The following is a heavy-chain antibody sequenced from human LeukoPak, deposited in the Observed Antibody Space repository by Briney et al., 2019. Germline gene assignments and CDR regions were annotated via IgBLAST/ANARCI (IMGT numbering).Heavy chain of an antibody. V-gene: IGHV4-39*01. CDR3: ARLGDGGSYYYYYYMDV. J-gene: IGHJ6*03. Sequence: PSETLSLTCTVSGGSISSSSYYWGWIRQPPGTGLEWIGSIYYSGSTYYNPSLKSRVTVSVDTSKNQFSLKLSSVTAADTAVYYCARLGDGGSYYYYYYMDVWGKGTTVTISS. CDR2: IYYSGST. CDR1: GGSISSSSYY. D-gene: IGHD1-26*01.